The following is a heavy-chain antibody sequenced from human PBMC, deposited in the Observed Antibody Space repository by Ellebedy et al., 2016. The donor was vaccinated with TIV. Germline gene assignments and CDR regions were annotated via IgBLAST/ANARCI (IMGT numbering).Heavy chain of an antibody. CDR3: ARVSNPGTALPGGDKAHPPGY. CDR1: GFSLSDFG. Sequence: GGSLRLSCAASGFSLSDFGMHWVRQPPGKGLEWMAVIWFDGSQKYYADSVKGRFTVSRDNSKNTLYLQMSSLRVEDTAIYYCARVSNPGTALPGGDKAHPPGYWGQGTLVIVSS. CDR2: IWFDGSQK. V-gene: IGHV3-33*01. J-gene: IGHJ4*02. D-gene: IGHD2-21*02.